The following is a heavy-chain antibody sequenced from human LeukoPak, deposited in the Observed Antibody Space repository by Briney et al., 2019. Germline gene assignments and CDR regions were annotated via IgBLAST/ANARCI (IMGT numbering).Heavy chain of an antibody. D-gene: IGHD1-26*01. V-gene: IGHV3-30*18. CDR1: GFTFSSYG. J-gene: IGHJ4*02. CDR3: AKDRAWGAFAY. Sequence: GRSLRLSCAASGFTFSSYGMHWVRQAPGKGLEWVAVISYDGSNKYYADSVKGRFTISRDNSKNTLYLQMNSLRAEDTAIYYCAKDRAWGAFAYWGQGTLVTVSS. CDR2: ISYDGSNK.